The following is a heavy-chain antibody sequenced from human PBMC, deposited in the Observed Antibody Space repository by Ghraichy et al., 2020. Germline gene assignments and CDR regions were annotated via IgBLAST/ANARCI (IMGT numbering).Heavy chain of an antibody. D-gene: IGHD3-10*01. V-gene: IGHV3-74*01. Sequence: XGSLRLSCAASGFTFSTSWIHWVRQGPGQGLVWVSLINSDGSSTNYADSVKGRFTISRDNAKNTVYLQMNSLRAEDTAVYYCVRDYFYSMDVWGQGTTVIVSS. J-gene: IGHJ6*02. CDR3: VRDYFYSMDV. CDR2: INSDGSST. CDR1: GFTFSTSW.